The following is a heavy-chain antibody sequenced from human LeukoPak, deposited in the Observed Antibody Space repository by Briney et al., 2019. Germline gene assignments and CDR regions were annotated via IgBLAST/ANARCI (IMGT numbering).Heavy chain of an antibody. J-gene: IGHJ4*02. CDR2: ISYDGNNK. CDR3: ARSIVVVTYLAY. CDR1: GFTFSTYA. D-gene: IGHD2-21*02. V-gene: IGHV3-30-3*01. Sequence: PGGSLRLSCAVSGFTFSTYAMHWVRQAPGKGLEWVAVISYDGNNKYYADSVKGRFTIYRDNSKNTLYLQMNSLRAEDTAVYYCARSIVVVTYLAYGGQGTLVTVSS.